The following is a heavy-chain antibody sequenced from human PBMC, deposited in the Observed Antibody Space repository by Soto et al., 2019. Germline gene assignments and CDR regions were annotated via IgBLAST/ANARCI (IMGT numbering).Heavy chain of an antibody. V-gene: IGHV4-31*03. CDR3: ARVIGNQLLGWFDP. CDR2: IYHSGTT. Sequence: QVQLQESGPGLVKPSQTLSLTCTVSGGSISSGGYYWSWIRQHPGKGLEWIGYIYHSGTTYYNPSLKSRVTISVDTSKNQFSLKLTSVPAADTAVYYCARVIGNQLLGWFDPWGQGTLVTVSS. CDR1: GGSISSGGYY. D-gene: IGHD2-2*01. J-gene: IGHJ5*02.